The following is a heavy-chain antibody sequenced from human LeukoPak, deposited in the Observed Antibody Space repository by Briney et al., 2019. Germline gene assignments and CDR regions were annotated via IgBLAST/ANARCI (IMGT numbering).Heavy chain of an antibody. D-gene: IGHD3-22*01. J-gene: IGHJ4*02. CDR2: IYHSGST. V-gene: IGHV4-38-2*02. CDR3: ARGMYYYDSSDHPYYFDY. Sequence: PSETLSLTCTVSGYSISSGYYWGWIRQPPGKGLEWIGSIYHSGSTYYNPSLKSRVTISVDTSKNQFSLKLSSVTAADTAVYYCARGMYYYDSSDHPYYFDYWGQGTLVIVSS. CDR1: GYSISSGYY.